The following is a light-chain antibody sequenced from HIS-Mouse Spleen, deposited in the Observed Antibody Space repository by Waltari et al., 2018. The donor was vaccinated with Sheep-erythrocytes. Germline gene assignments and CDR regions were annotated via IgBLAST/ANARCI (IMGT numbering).Light chain of an antibody. CDR3: CSYAGSSTPWV. J-gene: IGLJ3*02. V-gene: IGLV2-23*01. Sequence: QSALPQPASVPGSPGQSITISCTGTSTHVGSYNLASWYQQHPGKAPKLMIYEGSKRPSGVSNRFSGSKSGNTASLTISGLQAEDEADYYCCSYAGSSTPWVFGGGTKLTVL. CDR1: STHVGSYNL. CDR2: EGS.